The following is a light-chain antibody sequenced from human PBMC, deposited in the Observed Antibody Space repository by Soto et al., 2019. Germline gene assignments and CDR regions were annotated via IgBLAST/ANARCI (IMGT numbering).Light chain of an antibody. Sequence: PALTHPASVSGSPGQSITISCTGTSSDVGGYNYVSWYQQHPGKAPKLMIYDVSNRPSGVSNRFSGSKSGNTASLTISGLQAEDEADYYCSSYTSSSTSFGTGTRSPS. CDR1: SSDVGGYNY. V-gene: IGLV2-14*01. J-gene: IGLJ1*01. CDR3: SSYTSSSTS. CDR2: DVS.